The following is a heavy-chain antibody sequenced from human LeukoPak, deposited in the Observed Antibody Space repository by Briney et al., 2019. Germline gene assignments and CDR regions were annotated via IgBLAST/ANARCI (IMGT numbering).Heavy chain of an antibody. CDR2: INHSGST. CDR3: ARLRVVAATRRNYFDY. Sequence: SETLSLTCAVHGGSFSGYYWSWIRQPPGKGLEWIGEINHSGSTNYNPSLKSRVTISVDKSKNQFSLKLSSVTAADTAVYYCARLRVVAATRRNYFDYWGQGTLVTVSS. V-gene: IGHV4-34*01. D-gene: IGHD2-15*01. CDR1: GGSFSGYY. J-gene: IGHJ4*02.